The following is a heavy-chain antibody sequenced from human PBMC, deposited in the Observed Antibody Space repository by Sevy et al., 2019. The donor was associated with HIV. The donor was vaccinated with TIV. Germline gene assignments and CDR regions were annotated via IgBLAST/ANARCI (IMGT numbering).Heavy chain of an antibody. V-gene: IGHV5-51*01. CDR1: GYSFTNYW. CDR2: VYPGDSTT. Sequence: GESLKISCKGSGYSFTNYWIGWVRQMPGKGLEWMGIVYPGDSTTRYSPPFQGQVTISADKSINTAYLQWSSLKASDTAMYYCARRGAYCGGDCYSGLTPFDPWGQGTLVTVSS. J-gene: IGHJ5*02. D-gene: IGHD2-21*02. CDR3: ARRGAYCGGDCYSGLTPFDP.